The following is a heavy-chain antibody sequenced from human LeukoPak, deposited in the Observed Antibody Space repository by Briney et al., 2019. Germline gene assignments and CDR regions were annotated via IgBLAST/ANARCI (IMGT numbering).Heavy chain of an antibody. J-gene: IGHJ4*02. CDR2: ISGSGSGT. CDR3: ANHSDTAMVYAY. CDR1: GFTFSSYA. D-gene: IGHD5-18*01. Sequence: GGSLRLSCAASGFTFSSYAMSWVRQAPGKGLEWVSGISGSGSGTYYADSVKGRFTISRDNSKNTLNLQMNSLRAEDTAVYYCANHSDTAMVYAYWGQGTLVTVSS. V-gene: IGHV3-23*01.